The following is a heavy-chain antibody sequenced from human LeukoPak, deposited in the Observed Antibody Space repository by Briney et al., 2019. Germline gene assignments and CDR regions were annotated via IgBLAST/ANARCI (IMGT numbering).Heavy chain of an antibody. V-gene: IGHV1-2*02. CDR1: GYTFTGYY. CDR3: ARREKIIEYYYDSSGYHFDY. Sequence: GASVNVSCKASGYTFTGYYMHWVRQAPGQGLEWMGWINPNSGGTNYAQKFQGRVTMTRDTSISTAYMELSRLRSDDTAVYYCARREKIIEYYYDSSGYHFDYWGQGTLVTVSS. CDR2: INPNSGGT. D-gene: IGHD3-22*01. J-gene: IGHJ4*02.